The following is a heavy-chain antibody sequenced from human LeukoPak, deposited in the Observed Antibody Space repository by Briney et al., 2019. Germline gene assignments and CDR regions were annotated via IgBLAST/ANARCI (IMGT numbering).Heavy chain of an antibody. J-gene: IGHJ5*02. D-gene: IGHD6-19*01. Sequence: GASVKVSCKASVGTFSSYAISWVRQAPGQGLEWMGGIIPSLCSANYTQKFKGRVTITADTSTSTAYMELSSLRSEDTAVYYCARDRDSSGWYWNSLLRNLLSNWFDPWGQGTLVTVSS. CDR3: ARDRDSSGWYWNSLLRNLLSNWFDP. CDR1: VGTFSSYA. V-gene: IGHV1-69*06. CDR2: IIPSLCSA.